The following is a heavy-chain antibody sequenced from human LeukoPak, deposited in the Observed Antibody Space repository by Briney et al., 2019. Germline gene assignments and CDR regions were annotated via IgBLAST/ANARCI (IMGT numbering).Heavy chain of an antibody. CDR1: GFAFNTYS. D-gene: IGHD3/OR15-3a*01. CDR3: ARDVFDDFSLDY. V-gene: IGHV3-21*01. Sequence: GGSLRLSCAASGFAFNTYSMNWVRQAPGRGLEWVSAINGGSSIIHYADSVKGRLTISRDNAKNSLYLQMNSLRAEDTAVYYCARDVFDDFSLDYWGQGTLVTVSS. J-gene: IGHJ4*02. CDR2: INGGSSII.